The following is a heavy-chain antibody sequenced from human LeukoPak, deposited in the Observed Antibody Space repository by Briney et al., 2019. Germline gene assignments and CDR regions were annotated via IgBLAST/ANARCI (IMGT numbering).Heavy chain of an antibody. CDR3: AYGSAFSEGYDS. CDR2: VYPSGST. Sequence: NASETLSLTCAVDGGTFSGFYWSWIRQPPGKGLEWIGEVYPSGSTKYNPSLKSRLTLSLDTSRRQLSLSLTSVTTADTAVYFCAYGSAFSEGYDSWGQGSLVIVSS. J-gene: IGHJ4*02. D-gene: IGHD6-25*01. CDR1: GGTFSGFY. V-gene: IGHV4-34*08.